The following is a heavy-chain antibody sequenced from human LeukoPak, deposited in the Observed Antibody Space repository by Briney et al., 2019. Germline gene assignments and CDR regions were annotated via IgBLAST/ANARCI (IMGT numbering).Heavy chain of an antibody. CDR2: LNSDWSST. D-gene: IGHD1-26*01. CDR1: GFTFSSYW. V-gene: IGHV3-74*01. CDR3: ASATGVGAASF. J-gene: IGHJ4*02. Sequence: PGGSLRLSCAAAGFTFSSYWMYWVRQAPGKGLLWVSRLNSDWSSTNYPASVRGRFTISRDNARNTLYLQMNSLRAEDTGVYYCASATGVGAASFWGQGTLVTVSS.